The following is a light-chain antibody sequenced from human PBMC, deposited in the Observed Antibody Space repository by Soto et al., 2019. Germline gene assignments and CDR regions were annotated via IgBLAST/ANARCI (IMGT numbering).Light chain of an antibody. CDR3: QQTYSTPT. V-gene: IGKV1-39*01. CDR1: QSITTY. J-gene: IGKJ5*01. Sequence: DIQMTQSPSSLSASVGDRVTITCRASQSITTYLNWYQQKPGKAPKLLIYAASGLQSGVPSRFSGSGSGAHFTLTISSLQPEDFATYFCQQTYSTPTFGQGTRLEI. CDR2: AAS.